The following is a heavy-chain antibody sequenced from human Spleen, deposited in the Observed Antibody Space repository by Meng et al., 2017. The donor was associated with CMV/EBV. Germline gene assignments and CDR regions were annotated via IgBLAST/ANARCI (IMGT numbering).Heavy chain of an antibody. CDR2: INHSGST. CDR1: GGSFSGYY. J-gene: IGHJ5*02. V-gene: IGHV4-34*01. D-gene: IGHD2-2*01. Sequence: VYGGSFSGYYWSWIRQPPGKGLEWIGEINHSGSTNYNPSLKSRVTISVDTSKNQFSLKLSSVTAADTAVYYCARVTQYQLLVQRFDPWGQGTLVTVSS. CDR3: ARVTQYQLLVQRFDP.